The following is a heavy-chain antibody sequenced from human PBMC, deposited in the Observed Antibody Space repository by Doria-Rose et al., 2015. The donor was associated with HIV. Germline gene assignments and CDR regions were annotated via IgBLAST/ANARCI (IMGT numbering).Heavy chain of an antibody. CDR2: TYYTGTS. CDR1: GASVSSRGYY. V-gene: IGHV4-31*03. J-gene: IGHJ4*02. Sequence: QVQLFESGPGLVKPSEPLSLTCSVSGASVSSRGYYWNWIRQVPGKGLESLGYTYYTGTSDYSPSLKSRLNMAVDTSKNQFSLKLSFVTVADTAVYYRARMGSYRELDYWGQGALVTVSA. CDR3: ARMGSYRELDY. D-gene: IGHD3-3*01.